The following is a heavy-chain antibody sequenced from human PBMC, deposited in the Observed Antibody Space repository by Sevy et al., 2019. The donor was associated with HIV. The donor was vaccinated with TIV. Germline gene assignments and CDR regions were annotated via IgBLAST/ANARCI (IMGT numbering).Heavy chain of an antibody. CDR2: IVVGSGNT. D-gene: IGHD2-21*02. J-gene: IGHJ4*02. CDR3: AADSYCGGDCYSGDFDY. Sequence: ASVKVSCKASGFTFTSSAVQWVRQARGQRLEWIGWIVVGSGNTNYAQKFQERVTITREMSTSTAYMELSSLRSEDTAVYYCAADSYCGGDCYSGDFDYWGQGTLVTVSS. V-gene: IGHV1-58*01. CDR1: GFTFTSSA.